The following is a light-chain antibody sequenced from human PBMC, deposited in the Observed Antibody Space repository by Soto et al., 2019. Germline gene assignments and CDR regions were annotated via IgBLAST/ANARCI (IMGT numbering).Light chain of an antibody. J-gene: IGKJ1*01. CDR3: QQYSTYPWT. CDR2: DSS. V-gene: IGKV1-5*01. Sequence: IQVTQSPSTLSASVGDRVTITCRASQSISSWLAWYQQKPGRAPKLLIYDSSSLESGVPSRFSGSGSATEFTLTISSLQPDDFATYYCQQYSTYPWTFGQGTKVDI. CDR1: QSISSW.